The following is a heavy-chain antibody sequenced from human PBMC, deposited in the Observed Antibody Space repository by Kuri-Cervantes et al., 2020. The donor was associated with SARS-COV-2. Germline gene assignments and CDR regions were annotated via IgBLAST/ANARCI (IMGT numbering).Heavy chain of an antibody. D-gene: IGHD6-13*01. CDR3: ARHSLAASKTWYFDY. Sequence: SETLSLTCTVSGGSISTSSYYWARVRQPPGKGLEWIGSIYFSGSTYYNPSHKSRMTISVDTSKNQFTLMLSAVTAADTALYYCARHSLAASKTWYFDYWGQGTLVTVSS. V-gene: IGHV4-39*01. CDR2: IYFSGST. J-gene: IGHJ4*02. CDR1: GGSISTSSYY.